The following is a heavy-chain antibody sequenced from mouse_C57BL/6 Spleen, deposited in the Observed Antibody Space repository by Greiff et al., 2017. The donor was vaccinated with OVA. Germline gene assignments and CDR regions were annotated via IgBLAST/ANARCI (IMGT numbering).Heavy chain of an antibody. D-gene: IGHD3-2*02. V-gene: IGHV5-4*03. J-gene: IGHJ4*01. CDR2: ISDGGSYT. CDR1: GFTFSSYA. Sequence: EVKLVESGGGLVKPGGSLKLSCAASGFTFSSYAMSWVRQTPEKRLEWVATISDGGSYTYYPDNVKGRFTISRDNAKNNLYLQMSRLKSEDTAMYYCARGSSGYVYAMDYWGQGTSVTVSS. CDR3: ARGSSGYVYAMDY.